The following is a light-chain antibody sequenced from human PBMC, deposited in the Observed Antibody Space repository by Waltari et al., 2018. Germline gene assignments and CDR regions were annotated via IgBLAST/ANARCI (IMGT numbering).Light chain of an antibody. CDR3: ASWDDSHYV. CDR2: RNK. Sequence: QSVLTQPPSASATPGQRVIISCSGSRSNLGSNYLYWYQRLPGTAPKPLIYRNKERPSGVSDRFSASKSGTSASLVISGLRSEDEAVYYCASWDDSHYVFGPGTTVTVL. J-gene: IGLJ1*01. V-gene: IGLV1-47*01. CDR1: RSNLGSNY.